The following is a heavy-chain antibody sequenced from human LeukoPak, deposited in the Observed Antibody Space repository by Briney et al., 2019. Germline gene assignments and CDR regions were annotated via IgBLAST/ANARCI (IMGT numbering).Heavy chain of an antibody. J-gene: IGHJ5*02. CDR3: ARDRSGSGSYYYFDP. CDR1: GGPVNSYY. Sequence: SETLSLTCTVSGGPVNSYYWSWIRQPPGKGLEWIGYIYYSGNTNYNPSLESRVTISVDTSKNQFSLKPKSLTAADTAVYYCARDRSGSGSYYYFDPWGQGTLVTVSS. V-gene: IGHV4-59*02. CDR2: IYYSGNT. D-gene: IGHD1-26*01.